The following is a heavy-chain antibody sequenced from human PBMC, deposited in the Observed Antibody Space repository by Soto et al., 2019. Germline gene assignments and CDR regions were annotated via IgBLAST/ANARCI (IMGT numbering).Heavy chain of an antibody. CDR3: ARGRRAYYDSSGTLPQH. CDR1: CGSISSYY. D-gene: IGHD3-22*01. J-gene: IGHJ1*01. V-gene: IGHV4-59*01. Sequence: SETLSLTCTVSCGSISSYYWSWIRQPPWKGLEWIGYIYYSGSTNYNPSLKSRVTISVDTSKNQFSLKLSSVTAAHTAVYYCARGRRAYYDSSGTLPQHWGQGTLVTVSS. CDR2: IYYSGST.